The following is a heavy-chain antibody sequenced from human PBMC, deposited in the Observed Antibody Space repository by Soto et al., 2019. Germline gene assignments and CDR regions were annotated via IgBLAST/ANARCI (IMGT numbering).Heavy chain of an antibody. J-gene: IGHJ4*02. D-gene: IGHD6-19*01. CDR1: GDSVSSNSAA. Sequence: SKTVSNTCAISGDSVSSNSAAWNCIRQSTSRGLEWLGRTYYRSKWYNDYAVSVKSRITVNPDTSKNNFSLQLTSVTPKNTAVYYCARVSSGLPDYSGEGTLVTVSS. V-gene: IGHV6-1*01. CDR3: ARVSSGLPDY. CDR2: TYYRSKWYN.